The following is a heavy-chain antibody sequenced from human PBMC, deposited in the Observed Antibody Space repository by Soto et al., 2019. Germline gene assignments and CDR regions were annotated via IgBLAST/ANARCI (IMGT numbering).Heavy chain of an antibody. CDR1: GGSVNIGTDY. D-gene: IGHD2-21*01. CDR2: IHYSGST. J-gene: IGHJ4*02. V-gene: IGHV4-61*01. Sequence: PSETLSLTCTVPGGSVNIGTDYWSWIRQPQGKGLEWIGFIHYSGSTNYNPSLKGRVTMSVDTSKNQFSLKLTSVNTADTAIYYCTRGGDPSQTGHWGQGTLVSVS. CDR3: TRGGDPSQTGH.